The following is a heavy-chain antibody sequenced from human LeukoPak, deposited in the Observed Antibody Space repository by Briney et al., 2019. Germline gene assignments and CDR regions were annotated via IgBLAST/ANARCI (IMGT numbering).Heavy chain of an antibody. Sequence: PSETLSLTCAVYGGSFSGYYWSWIRQPPGKGLEWIGYIYYSGSTNYNPSLKSRVTISVDTSKNQFSLKLSSVTAADTAVYYCARDCGGDCYPKYYFDYWGQGTLVTVSS. CDR3: ARDCGGDCYPKYYFDY. D-gene: IGHD2-21*02. J-gene: IGHJ4*02. CDR2: IYYSGST. V-gene: IGHV4-59*01. CDR1: GGSFSGYY.